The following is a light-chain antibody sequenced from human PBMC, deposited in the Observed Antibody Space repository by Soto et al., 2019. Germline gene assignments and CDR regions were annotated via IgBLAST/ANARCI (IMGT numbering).Light chain of an antibody. J-gene: IGKJ5*01. Sequence: EIVRTQSPATLSLSPGERDTLSCRASQSVSSNLAWYQQKPGQAPRLLIYGASTRATCIPARFSGSGSGTEFTLIISSLQSEDFAVYYCQHYNNWPPITFGQGTLLEIK. CDR1: QSVSSN. V-gene: IGKV3-15*01. CDR3: QHYNNWPPIT. CDR2: GAS.